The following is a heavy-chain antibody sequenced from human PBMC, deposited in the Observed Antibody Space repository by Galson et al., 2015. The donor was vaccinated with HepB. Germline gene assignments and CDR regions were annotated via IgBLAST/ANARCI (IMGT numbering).Heavy chain of an antibody. D-gene: IGHD3-10*01. CDR1: GFTFSSYG. V-gene: IGHV3-30*18. CDR2: ISYDGSNK. CDR3: ANALGGSGSYYLFDY. Sequence: SLRLSCAASGFTFSSYGMHWVRQAPGKGLEWVAVISYDGSNKYYADSVKGRFTISRDNSKNTLYLQMNSLRAEDTAMYYCANALGGSGSYYLFDYWGQGTLVTVSS. J-gene: IGHJ4*02.